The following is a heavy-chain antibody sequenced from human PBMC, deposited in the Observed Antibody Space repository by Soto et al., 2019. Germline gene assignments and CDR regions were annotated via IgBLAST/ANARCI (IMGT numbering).Heavy chain of an antibody. D-gene: IGHD4-17*01. V-gene: IGHV4-61*01. Sequence: QVQLQESGPRLVQPSETLSLTCSVSGGSVSSDSYYWSWIRQPPGAGLEWIGYIYFRGTTNYNPALESRVTLLVDSSKNQCSLKLSSVTASDTAVYYCARSPDSGDYVDYWGQGTLVAVSS. CDR3: ARSPDSGDYVDY. CDR1: GGSVSSDSYY. CDR2: IYFRGTT. J-gene: IGHJ4*02.